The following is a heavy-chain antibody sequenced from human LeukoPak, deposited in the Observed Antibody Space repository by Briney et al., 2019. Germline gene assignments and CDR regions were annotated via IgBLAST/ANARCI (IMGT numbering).Heavy chain of an antibody. CDR1: GFTVNSKY. V-gene: IGHV3-7*01. CDR3: VGKDYDFWSGTY. Sequence: PGGSLRLSCAASGFTVNSKYMSWVRQAPGKGLEWVANIKQDGSEKYHVDSVKGRFTISRDNAKNSLYLQMNSLRAEDTAVYYCVGKDYDFWSGTYWGQGTLVTVSS. D-gene: IGHD3-3*01. J-gene: IGHJ4*02. CDR2: IKQDGSEK.